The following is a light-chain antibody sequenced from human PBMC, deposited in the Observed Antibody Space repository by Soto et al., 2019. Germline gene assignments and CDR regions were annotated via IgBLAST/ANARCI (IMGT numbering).Light chain of an antibody. J-gene: IGKJ4*01. V-gene: IGKV1-33*01. CDR3: QQYDRLPVT. CDR2: DAS. Sequence: DIQMTQSPSSLSASVGDRVTITCQASQDIANYLNWYQQRPGKAPKLLIYDASNLQTGVPSRFSGGGSGTDFTFTISSLQPEDIATYHCQQYDRLPVTFGGGTNVEI. CDR1: QDIANY.